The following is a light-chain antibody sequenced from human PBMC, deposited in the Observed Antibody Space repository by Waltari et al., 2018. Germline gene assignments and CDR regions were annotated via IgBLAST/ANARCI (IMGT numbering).Light chain of an antibody. V-gene: IGKV3-11*01. J-gene: IGKJ1*01. Sequence: EIVLTQSPATLSLSPGERATLSCRASQSVSSYSAWHQQKPGPTPRLLIHDASNRATGIPARFSGSGSGTDFTLTISSLEPEDSAVYYCQHRISWPPWTFGQGTKVEIK. CDR3: QHRISWPPWT. CDR2: DAS. CDR1: QSVSSY.